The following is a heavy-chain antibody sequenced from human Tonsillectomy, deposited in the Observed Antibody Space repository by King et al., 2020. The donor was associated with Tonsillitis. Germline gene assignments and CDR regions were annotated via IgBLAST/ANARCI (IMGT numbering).Heavy chain of an antibody. D-gene: IGHD3-10*02. CDR3: ARDVRGTDY. V-gene: IGHV3-74*03. CDR1: GFTFSTYW. J-gene: IGHJ4*02. CDR2: ISSDGTSS. Sequence: VQLVESGGGLVQPGGSLRLSCAASGFTFSTYWMHWVRQTPGKGLVWVSRISSDGTSSTYADSVKGRFSVSRDNAKNTMYLQMNSLRVEDTAVYYCARDVRGTDYWGQGTLVTVSS.